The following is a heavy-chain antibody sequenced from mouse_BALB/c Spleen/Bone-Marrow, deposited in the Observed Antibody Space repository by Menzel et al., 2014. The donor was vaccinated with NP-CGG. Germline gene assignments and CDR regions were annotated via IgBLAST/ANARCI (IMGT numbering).Heavy chain of an antibody. CDR1: GFTFSNYG. V-gene: IGHV5-6-3*01. CDR2: INSNGGTT. Sequence: EVKVVESGGDLVQPGGSLKLSCAASGFTFSNYGMSWVRQTPDKRLDLVATINSNGGTTYYPDSVKGRFTISRDNAKNTLYLQMSSLKSEDTAMYFCARGLYYVAYGPGFAYWGQGTLVTVSA. D-gene: IGHD2-13*01. J-gene: IGHJ3*01. CDR3: ARGLYYVAYGPGFAY.